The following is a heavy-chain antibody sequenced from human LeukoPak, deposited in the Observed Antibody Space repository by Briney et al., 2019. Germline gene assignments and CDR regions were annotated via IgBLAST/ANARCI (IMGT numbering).Heavy chain of an antibody. Sequence: KPSETLSLTRTVSGYSISSGYYWGWIRQPPGKGLEWIGSIYHSGSTYYNPSLKSRVTISVDTSKNQFSLKLSSVTAADTAVYYCARQYYDYVWGSYRLNWFDPWGQGTLVTVSS. V-gene: IGHV4-38-2*02. D-gene: IGHD3-16*02. CDR1: GYSISSGYY. J-gene: IGHJ5*02. CDR3: ARQYYDYVWGSYRLNWFDP. CDR2: IYHSGST.